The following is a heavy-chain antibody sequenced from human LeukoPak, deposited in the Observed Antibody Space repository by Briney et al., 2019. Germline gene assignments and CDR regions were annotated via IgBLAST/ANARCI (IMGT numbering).Heavy chain of an antibody. CDR1: GGSFSGYY. V-gene: IGHV4-34*01. D-gene: IGHD3/OR15-3a*01. Sequence: PSETLSLTCAVYGGSFSGYYWSWIRQPPGKGLEWIGEINHSGSTNYNPSLKSRVTISVDTSKNQFSLKLSSVTAADTAVYYCAIRTGYYGNYYYYGMDVWRKGTTVTVSS. CDR2: INHSGST. CDR3: AIRTGYYGNYYYYGMDV. J-gene: IGHJ6*04.